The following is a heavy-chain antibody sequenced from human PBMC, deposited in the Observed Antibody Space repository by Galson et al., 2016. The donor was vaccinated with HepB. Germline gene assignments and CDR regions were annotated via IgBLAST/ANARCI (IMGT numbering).Heavy chain of an antibody. Sequence: SLRLSCAGSGFTFSNHYMHWVRQAPGKGLVWVSRINSDGSNANYADSVKGRFTISRDNARNTLYLHVNSLRAGDAAVYYCARENGDYLFIDYWGQGTLVTVSS. CDR1: GFTFSNHY. CDR2: INSDGSNA. CDR3: ARENGDYLFIDY. D-gene: IGHD4-17*01. V-gene: IGHV3-74*01. J-gene: IGHJ4*02.